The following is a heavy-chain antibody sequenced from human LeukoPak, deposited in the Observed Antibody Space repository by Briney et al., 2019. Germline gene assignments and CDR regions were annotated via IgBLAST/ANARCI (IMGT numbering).Heavy chain of an antibody. Sequence: HPGGSLRLSCAGSGFPFSPAWMSWVRQAPGKGLEWVAVIWYDGSNKYYADSVKGRFTISRDNSKNTLYLQMNSLRAEDTAVYYCARDALGGGATFDYWGQGTLVTVSS. CDR3: ARDALGGGATFDY. J-gene: IGHJ4*02. CDR1: GFPFSPAW. CDR2: IWYDGSNK. V-gene: IGHV3-33*08. D-gene: IGHD1-26*01.